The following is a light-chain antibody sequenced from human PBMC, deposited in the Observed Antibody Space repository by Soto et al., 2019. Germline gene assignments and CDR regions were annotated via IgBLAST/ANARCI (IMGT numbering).Light chain of an antibody. CDR1: SGHSSYA. CDR3: QTWGTGIAV. J-gene: IGLJ3*02. Sequence: QPVLTQSPSASASLGASVKLTCTLSSGHSSYAIAWHQQQPEKGPRYLMKINSDGSHSKGGGIPGRFSGSSSGAERYLTISSLESEDEADYYCQTWGTGIAVFGGGTKLTVL. V-gene: IGLV4-69*01. CDR2: INSDGSH.